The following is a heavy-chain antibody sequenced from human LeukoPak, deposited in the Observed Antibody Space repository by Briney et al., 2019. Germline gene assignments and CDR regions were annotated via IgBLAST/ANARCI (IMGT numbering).Heavy chain of an antibody. D-gene: IGHD3-3*01. CDR1: GGSISSYC. CDR2: IYGSGGT. Sequence: SETLSLTCTVSGGSISSYCWSWIRQPAGKGLEWIGRIYGSGGTNYNSSLKSRVTMSADTSKNQFSLKLSSVTAADTAVYYCAREGITIFGVVIPYYMDVWGKGTTVTVSS. J-gene: IGHJ6*03. V-gene: IGHV4-4*07. CDR3: AREGITIFGVVIPYYMDV.